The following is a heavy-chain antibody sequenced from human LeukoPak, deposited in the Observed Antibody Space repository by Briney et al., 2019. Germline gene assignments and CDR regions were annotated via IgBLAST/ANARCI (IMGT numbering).Heavy chain of an antibody. Sequence: GGSLRLSCAAPGFTFSTYSMNWVRQAPGKGLEWVSYISSSSGTIYYADSVKGRFTISRDNAKSSLYLQMNSLRAEDTAVYYCARRPEFGVLYYMDVWGKGTTVTVSS. CDR1: GFTFSTYS. V-gene: IGHV3-48*01. D-gene: IGHD3-16*01. J-gene: IGHJ6*03. CDR2: ISSSSGTI. CDR3: ARRPEFGVLYYMDV.